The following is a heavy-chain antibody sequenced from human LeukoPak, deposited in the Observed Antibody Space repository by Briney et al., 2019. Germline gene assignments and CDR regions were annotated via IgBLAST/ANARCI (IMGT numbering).Heavy chain of an antibody. CDR3: ARGGTVATNWFDP. V-gene: IGHV4-59*01. CDR2: VQSSGSP. J-gene: IGHJ5*02. CDR1: GGSISIYY. D-gene: IGHD5-12*01. Sequence: ASETLSLTCTVSGGSISIYYWSWIRQPPGKGLEWIGHVQSSGSPNYNPSLKSRVAISIDTSKNQFSLRLNSVTAADTAVYYCARGGTVATNWFDPWGQGTLVTVSS.